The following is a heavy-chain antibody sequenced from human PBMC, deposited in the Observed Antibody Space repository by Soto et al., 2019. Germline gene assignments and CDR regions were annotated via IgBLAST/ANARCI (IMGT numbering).Heavy chain of an antibody. D-gene: IGHD3-22*01. J-gene: IGHJ4*01. V-gene: IGHV3-15*07. Sequence: SLRLSCAASGFTFSSAWINWVRQAPGNGLEWVGRIKSKPHRGTTESAQTVKGRFAISRDDSKDMVYLQTKRLKNEEKAVYYCTTDSIFTMILVRFDFWGHGTLVTVSS. CDR2: IKSKPHRGTT. CDR3: TTDSIFTMILVRFDF. CDR1: GFTFSSAW.